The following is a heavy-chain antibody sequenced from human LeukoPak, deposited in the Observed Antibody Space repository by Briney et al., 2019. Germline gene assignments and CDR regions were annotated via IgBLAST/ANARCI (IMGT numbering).Heavy chain of an antibody. CDR3: ARWGGNWNYGWFDP. Sequence: GGSLRLSCAASGFTFSSYSMSWVRQAPGKGLEWISGISVSGHRTYHAASVKGRFTISRDNSNNMVYLQMNSLRAEDTAVYYCARWGGNWNYGWFDPWGQGTLVTVSS. CDR2: ISVSGHRT. CDR1: GFTFSSYS. D-gene: IGHD1-7*01. V-gene: IGHV3-23*01. J-gene: IGHJ5*02.